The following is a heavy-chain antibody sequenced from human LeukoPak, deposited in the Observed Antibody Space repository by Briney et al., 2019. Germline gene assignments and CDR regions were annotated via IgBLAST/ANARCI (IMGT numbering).Heavy chain of an antibody. Sequence: PGESLRLSCAASGFTFSSYWMSWVRQAPGKGLEWLANIKQDESAKYYVDSVKGRFTISRDNPKNSLYLQMNSLRAEDTAVYYCARYSGNYRAFDIWGQGTMVTVSS. CDR3: ARYSGNYRAFDI. CDR1: GFTFSSYW. D-gene: IGHD1-26*01. CDR2: IKQDESAK. V-gene: IGHV3-7*05. J-gene: IGHJ3*02.